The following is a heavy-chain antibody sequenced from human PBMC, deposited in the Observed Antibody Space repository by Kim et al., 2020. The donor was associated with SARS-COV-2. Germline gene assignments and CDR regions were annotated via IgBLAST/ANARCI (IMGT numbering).Heavy chain of an antibody. CDR3: AGDVAVASPWGYYYYGMDV. V-gene: IGHV3-23*01. D-gene: IGHD6-19*01. J-gene: IGHJ6*02. CDR1: GFTFSSYA. Sequence: GGSLRLSCAASGFTFSSYAMSWVRQAPGKGLEWVSAISGSGGSTYYADSVKGRFTISRDNSKNTLYLQMNSLRAEDTAVYYCAGDVAVASPWGYYYYGMDVWGQGTTVTVSS. CDR2: ISGSGGST.